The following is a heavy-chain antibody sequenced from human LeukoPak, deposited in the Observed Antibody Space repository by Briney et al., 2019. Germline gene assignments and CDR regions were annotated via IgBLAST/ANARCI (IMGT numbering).Heavy chain of an antibody. J-gene: IGHJ6*03. CDR1: GYTFTDYY. V-gene: IGHV1-2*02. CDR2: INPNSGGT. D-gene: IGHD2-15*01. Sequence: GASVQVSCKVSGYTFTDYYMHWVRQAPGQGLEWMGWINPNSGGTNYAQKFQGRVTMTRDTSISTAYMELSRLRSDDTAVYYCARDLSDCSGGSCYYYYYMDVWGKGTTVTVSS. CDR3: ARDLSDCSGGSCYYYYYMDV.